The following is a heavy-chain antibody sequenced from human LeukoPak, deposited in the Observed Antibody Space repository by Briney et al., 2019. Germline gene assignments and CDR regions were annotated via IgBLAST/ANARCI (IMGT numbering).Heavy chain of an antibody. J-gene: IGHJ4*02. CDR1: GGSISSYY. CDR3: ARDQDSSGYLDY. V-gene: IGHV4-59*01. D-gene: IGHD3-22*01. Sequence: SETLSLTCTVSGGSISSYYWSWIRQPPGKGLEWIGYIYYSGSTNYNPSLKSRVTISVDTSKNRFSLKLSSVTAADTAVYYCARDQDSSGYLDYWGQGTLVTVSS. CDR2: IYYSGST.